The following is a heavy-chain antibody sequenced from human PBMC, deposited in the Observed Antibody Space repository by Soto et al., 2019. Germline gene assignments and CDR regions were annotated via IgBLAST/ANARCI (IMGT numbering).Heavy chain of an antibody. V-gene: IGHV1-69*13. D-gene: IGHD5-18*01. CDR2: IIPIFGTA. CDR1: GGTFSSYA. Sequence: GASVKVSCKASGGTFSSYAISWVRQAPGQGLEWMGGIIPIFGTANYAQKFQGRVTITADESTSTAYMELSSLRSEDTAVYYCARAVVGDTAGPFDYWGQGTLVTVSS. J-gene: IGHJ4*02. CDR3: ARAVVGDTAGPFDY.